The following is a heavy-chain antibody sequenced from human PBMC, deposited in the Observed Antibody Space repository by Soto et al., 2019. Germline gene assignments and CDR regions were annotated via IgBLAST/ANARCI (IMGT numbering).Heavy chain of an antibody. CDR3: ARTARRLAY. CDR1: DCSSSDYC. V-gene: IGHV4-59*08. CDR2: VYHIGDP. J-gene: IGHJ4*02. D-gene: IGHD2-21*01. Sequence: SVTLPDTWAVADCSSSDYCWSWIRQPPGKGLECLGYVYHIGDPTYNPSLNSRATISLDTSKNQFSLKLTSVTAADTAVYYCARTARRLAYWGQGILVIVIS.